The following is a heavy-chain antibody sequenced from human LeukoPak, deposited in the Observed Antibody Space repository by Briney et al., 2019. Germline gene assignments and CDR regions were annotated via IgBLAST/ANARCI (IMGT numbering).Heavy chain of an antibody. D-gene: IGHD6-6*01. CDR1: GGSFSGYY. V-gene: IGHV4-34*01. J-gene: IGHJ3*02. CDR2: INHSGST. Sequence: SETLSLTCAVYGGSFSGYYWSWIRQPPGKGLEWIGEINHSGSTNYNPSLKSRVTISVDTSKNQFSLKLSSVTAADTAVYYCASRPRKGAFDIWGQGTMVTVSS. CDR3: ASRPRKGAFDI.